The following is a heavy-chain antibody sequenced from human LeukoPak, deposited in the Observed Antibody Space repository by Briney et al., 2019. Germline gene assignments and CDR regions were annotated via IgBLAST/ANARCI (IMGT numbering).Heavy chain of an antibody. D-gene: IGHD4-23*01. CDR3: AREKTRDLYYYYYMDV. J-gene: IGHJ6*03. CDR1: GGTFSSYA. V-gene: IGHV1-69*01. CDR2: IIPIFGTA. Sequence: ASVKVSCKASGGTFSSYAISWVRQAPGQGLEWMGGIIPIFGTANYAQKFQGRVTITADESTSTAYMELSSLRSEDTAVYYCAREKTRDLYYYYYMDVWGKGTTVTVSS.